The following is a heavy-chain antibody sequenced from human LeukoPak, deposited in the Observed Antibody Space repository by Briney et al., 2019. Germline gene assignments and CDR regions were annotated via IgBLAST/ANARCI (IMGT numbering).Heavy chain of an antibody. CDR3: AREGTYYDILTGYYMESAFDI. CDR2: INSDGSST. J-gene: IGHJ3*02. CDR1: GFTFSSYW. D-gene: IGHD3-9*01. V-gene: IGHV3-74*01. Sequence: GGSLRLSCAASGFTFSSYWMHWVRQAPGKGLVWVSRINSDGSSTSYADSVKGRFTISRDNAKNTLYLQMNSLRAEDTAVYYCAREGTYYDILTGYYMESAFDIWGQGTMVTVSS.